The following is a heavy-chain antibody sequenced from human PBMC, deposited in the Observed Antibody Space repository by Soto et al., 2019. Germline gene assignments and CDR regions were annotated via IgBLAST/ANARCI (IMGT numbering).Heavy chain of an antibody. CDR1: GYSFTSYW. CDR3: ARLFHAVYAQRPYFDY. J-gene: IGHJ4*02. V-gene: IGHV5-51*01. D-gene: IGHD2-8*01. Sequence: GESLKISCKGSGYSFTSYWIGWVRQMPGKGLEWMGIIYPGDSDTRYSPSFQGQVTISADKSISTAYLQWSSLKASDTAMYYCARLFHAVYAQRPYFDYWGQGTLVTVSS. CDR2: IYPGDSDT.